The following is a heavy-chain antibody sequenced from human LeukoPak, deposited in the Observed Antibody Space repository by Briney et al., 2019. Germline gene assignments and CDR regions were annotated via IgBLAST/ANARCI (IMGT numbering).Heavy chain of an antibody. Sequence: SETLSLTCTVSGGSISNYYWSWVRQPAGKGLEWIGRIYTTGSSNYNPSLESRVTMSVDTSKNQFSLRLSSVTAADTAVYYCARIGGSFPSLDSWGQGTLVSVSS. CDR1: GGSISNYY. J-gene: IGHJ5*01. CDR2: IYTTGSS. D-gene: IGHD1-26*01. V-gene: IGHV4-4*07. CDR3: ARIGGSFPSLDS.